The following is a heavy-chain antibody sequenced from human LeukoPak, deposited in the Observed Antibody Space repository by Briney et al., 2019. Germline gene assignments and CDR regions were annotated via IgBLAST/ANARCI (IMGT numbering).Heavy chain of an antibody. CDR3: ARLYCMSAGCYEIY. CDR2: IYYNGST. CDR1: GGSISGYS. D-gene: IGHD2-15*01. J-gene: IGHJ4*02. Sequence: SVTLSLTCTVSGGSISGYSWSWIREPPGKGLEYIGYIGYIYYNGSTNHNPSLKNRVTISLDSSKNVFSLRLTSVTAADTAIYYCARLYCMSAGCYEIYWGQGTLVTVSS. V-gene: IGHV4-59*08.